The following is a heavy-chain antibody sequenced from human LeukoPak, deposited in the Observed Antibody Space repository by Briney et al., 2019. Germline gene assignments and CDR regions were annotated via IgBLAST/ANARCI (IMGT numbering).Heavy chain of an antibody. CDR1: GFTFDDYG. Sequence: GGSLRLSCAASGFTFDDYGMSWVRQAPGKGLEWVSGINWNGGSTGYADSVKGRFTISRDNAKNTLYFQMSSLRAEDSAMYYCVKGSGGYRPYYFDYWGQGTLVTVSS. V-gene: IGHV3-20*04. CDR3: VKGSGGYRPYYFDY. D-gene: IGHD3-22*01. J-gene: IGHJ4*02. CDR2: INWNGGST.